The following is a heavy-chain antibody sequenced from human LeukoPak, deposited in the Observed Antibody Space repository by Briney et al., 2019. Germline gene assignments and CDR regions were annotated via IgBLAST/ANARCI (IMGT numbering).Heavy chain of an antibody. CDR1: GGSISRGGYY. D-gene: IGHD5-18*01. CDR3: ARSAAQLWSSFDY. J-gene: IGHJ4*02. V-gene: IGHV4-31*03. CDR2: IYYSGST. Sequence: SETLSLTCTVSGGSISRGGYYWSWIRQHPGKGLAWIGYIYYSGSTYYNPSLKSRVTISVDTSKNQFSLKLSSVTAADTAVYYCARSAAQLWSSFDYWGQGTLVTVSS.